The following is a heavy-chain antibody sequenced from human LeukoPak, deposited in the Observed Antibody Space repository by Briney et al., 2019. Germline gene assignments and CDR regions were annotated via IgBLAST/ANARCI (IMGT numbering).Heavy chain of an antibody. J-gene: IGHJ4*02. D-gene: IGHD2-15*01. Sequence: SVKVSCKASGYTFTSYAISWVRQAPGQGLEWMGRIIPILGIANYAQDFQGRVTITADKSTSTAYMELSSLTSDDTAMYYCARALRGGDYSADYWGQGTLVTVSS. V-gene: IGHV1-69*04. CDR1: GYTFTSYA. CDR2: IIPILGIA. CDR3: ARALRGGDYSADY.